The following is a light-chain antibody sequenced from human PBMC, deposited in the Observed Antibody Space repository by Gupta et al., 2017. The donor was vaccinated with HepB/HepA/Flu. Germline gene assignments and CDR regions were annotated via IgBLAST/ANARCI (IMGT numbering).Light chain of an antibody. CDR3: QQYRSWPPLT. CDR1: QIVGSS. CDR2: DVS. V-gene: IGKV3-15*01. Sequence: ETVMTQSPVTLSVSPGDRVTLSCRASQIVGSSIAWYQQHPDQAPRLLIYDVSTRATDIPARFISSRSATEFTLTISSLQSEEFAVNYCQQYRSWPPLTFGGGTKVEIK. J-gene: IGKJ4*01.